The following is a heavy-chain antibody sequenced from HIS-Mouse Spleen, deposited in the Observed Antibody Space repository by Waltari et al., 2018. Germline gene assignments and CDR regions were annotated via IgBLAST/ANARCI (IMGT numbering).Heavy chain of an antibody. CDR2: INPSGGST. V-gene: IGHV1-46*01. J-gene: IGHJ2*01. Sequence: QVQLVQSGAEVKKPGASVKVSCKASGYTFTSYYMHWGRQALGQGLEWMGIINPSGGSTSYAQKFQGRVTMTRDTSTSTVYMELSSLRSEDTAVYYCARDGPQLTGDDKWYFDLWGRGTLVTVSS. CDR3: ARDGPQLTGDDKWYFDL. D-gene: IGHD7-27*01. CDR1: GYTFTSYY.